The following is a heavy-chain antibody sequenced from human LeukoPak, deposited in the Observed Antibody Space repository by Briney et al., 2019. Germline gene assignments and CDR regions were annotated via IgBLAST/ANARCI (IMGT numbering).Heavy chain of an antibody. V-gene: IGHV3-30*18. J-gene: IGHJ4*02. CDR2: ASNDVSNK. Sequence: GRSLRPSCAASGFTFSTYGTDWVRHAPGKGLEWVAVASNDVSNKNYADSVKGRFTISRDNPTSTLYLQMNSLRAEDTAVYYCAKDWGNWGYGYYFDYWGQGTLVTVSS. CDR3: AKDWGNWGYGYYFDY. D-gene: IGHD7-27*01. CDR1: GFTFSTYG.